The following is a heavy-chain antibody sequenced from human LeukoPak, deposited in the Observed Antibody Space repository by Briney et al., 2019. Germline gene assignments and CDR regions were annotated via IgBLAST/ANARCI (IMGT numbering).Heavy chain of an antibody. D-gene: IGHD3-3*01. CDR1: GYTVTSYG. V-gene: IGHV1-18*01. Sequence: GASVKVSCKASGYTVTSYGIIWWRQAPGHGLEWMGWISALNGKTNYAHKLHGRVTMTPDTSTSTDYMELRSLKSDDTAVYYSAREPSYYDFWSGYYTANDAFDIWGQGTMVTVSS. CDR3: AREPSYYDFWSGYYTANDAFDI. CDR2: ISALNGKT. J-gene: IGHJ3*02.